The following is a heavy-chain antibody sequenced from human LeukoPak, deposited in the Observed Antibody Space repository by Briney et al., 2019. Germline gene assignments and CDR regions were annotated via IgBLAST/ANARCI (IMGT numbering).Heavy chain of an antibody. D-gene: IGHD2-21*02. Sequence: ASVTVSCKASAYAFTSYGTSWERQPPEQGLEWMGWISAYNGNTNYAQKLQGRVTMTTDTSTSTVYIELRSLRSDDTAVYYCARVHIVVVTAIGFDYWGQGTLVTVCS. CDR1: AYAFTSYG. J-gene: IGHJ4*02. V-gene: IGHV1-18*01. CDR3: ARVHIVVVTAIGFDY. CDR2: ISAYNGNT.